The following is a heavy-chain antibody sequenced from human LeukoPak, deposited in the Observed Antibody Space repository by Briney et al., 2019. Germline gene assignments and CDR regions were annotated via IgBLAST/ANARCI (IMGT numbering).Heavy chain of an antibody. Sequence: ASVKVSCKASGYTFTSYGISWVRQAPGQGLERMGWISAYNGNTNYAQKLQGRVTMTTDTSTSTAYMELRSLRSDDTAVYYCARGTGTREWLLSYYFDYWGQGTLVTVSS. CDR1: GYTFTSYG. J-gene: IGHJ4*02. CDR3: ARGTGTREWLLSYYFDY. V-gene: IGHV1-18*01. CDR2: ISAYNGNT. D-gene: IGHD3-3*01.